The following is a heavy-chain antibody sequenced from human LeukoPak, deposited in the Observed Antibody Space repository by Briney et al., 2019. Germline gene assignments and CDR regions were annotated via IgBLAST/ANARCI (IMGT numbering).Heavy chain of an antibody. CDR2: INPNSGDT. J-gene: IGHJ4*02. CDR3: ARDYIDPGNYTPLGY. D-gene: IGHD1-7*01. CDR1: GYTFTAYY. V-gene: IGHV1-2*02. Sequence: ASVKVSCKASGYTFTAYYVHWVRQAPGRGLEWMGWINPNSGDTSSAQKFQGRVTMTRDTSISTVYMELSSLRSDDTAVYYCARDYIDPGNYTPLGYWGQGTLVTVSS.